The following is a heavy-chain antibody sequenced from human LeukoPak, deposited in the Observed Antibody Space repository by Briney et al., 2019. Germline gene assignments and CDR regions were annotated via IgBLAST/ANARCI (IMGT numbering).Heavy chain of an antibody. CDR3: ANYYDRGDYFDY. J-gene: IGHJ4*02. CDR1: GFTFSSYG. D-gene: IGHD3-22*01. V-gene: IGHV3-23*01. CDR2: ISGSGGST. Sequence: GGSLRLSCAASGFTFSSYGMSWVRQAPGKGLEWVSAISGSGGSTYYADSVKGRFTISRDNSKNTLYLQMNSLRAEDTAVYYCANYYDRGDYFDYWGQGTLVTVSS.